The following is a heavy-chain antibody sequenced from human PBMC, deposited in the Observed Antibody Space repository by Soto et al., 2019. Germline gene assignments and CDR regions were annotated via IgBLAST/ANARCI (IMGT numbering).Heavy chain of an antibody. CDR2: ISYDGSNK. Sequence: QVQLVESGGGVVQPGRSLRLSCAASGFTFSSYGMHWVRQAPGKGLEWVAVISYDGSNKYYADSVKGRFTISRDNSKNTLYLQMNSLRAEDTAVYYCAKDPLDPRIAAAAYWYFDLWGRGTLVTVSS. D-gene: IGHD6-13*01. V-gene: IGHV3-30*18. CDR3: AKDPLDPRIAAAAYWYFDL. CDR1: GFTFSSYG. J-gene: IGHJ2*01.